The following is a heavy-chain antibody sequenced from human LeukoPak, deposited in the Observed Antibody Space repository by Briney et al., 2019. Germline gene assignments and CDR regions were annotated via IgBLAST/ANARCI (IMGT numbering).Heavy chain of an antibody. CDR3: ARGNVVVVAASLGRFDP. CDR1: GYTFTGYY. V-gene: IGHV1-46*01. CDR2: INPSGGST. Sequence: ASVKVSCKASGYTFTGYYMHWVRQAPGQGLEWMGWINPSGGSTSYAQKFQGRVTMTRDMSTSTVYMELSSLRSEDTAVYYCARGNVVVVAASLGRFDPWGQGTLVTVSS. D-gene: IGHD2-15*01. J-gene: IGHJ5*02.